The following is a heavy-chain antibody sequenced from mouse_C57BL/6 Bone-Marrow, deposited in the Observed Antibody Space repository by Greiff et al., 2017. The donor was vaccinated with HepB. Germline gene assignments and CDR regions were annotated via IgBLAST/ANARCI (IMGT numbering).Heavy chain of an antibody. CDR1: GYTFTSYW. V-gene: IGHV1-64*01. CDR3: ASSLYDGYYVASY. Sequence: QVQLQQPGAELVKPGASVKLSCKASGYTFTSYWMHWVKQRPGQGLEWIGMIHPNSGSTNYNEKFKSKATLTVDKSSSTAYMQLSSLTSEDSAVYDCASSLYDGYYVASYWGQGTLVTVSA. CDR2: IHPNSGST. J-gene: IGHJ3*01. D-gene: IGHD2-3*01.